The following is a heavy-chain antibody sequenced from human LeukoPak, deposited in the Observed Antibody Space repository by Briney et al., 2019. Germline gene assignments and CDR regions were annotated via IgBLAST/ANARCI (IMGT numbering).Heavy chain of an antibody. CDR2: INCDDDK. CDR1: GFSLSTSGVG. V-gene: IGHV2-5*02. D-gene: IGHD3-10*01. J-gene: IGHJ4*02. CDR3: AHFSVSYYYGSGSYYPSDY. Sequence: SGPTLVKPTQTLTLTSTFSGFSLSTSGVGVGWIREPPAKALEGLALINCDDDKRYSPSLKSRLTITKDNSKNQVVLTMTNMDPVDTATYYCAHFSVSYYYGSGSYYPSDYWGQGTLVTVSS.